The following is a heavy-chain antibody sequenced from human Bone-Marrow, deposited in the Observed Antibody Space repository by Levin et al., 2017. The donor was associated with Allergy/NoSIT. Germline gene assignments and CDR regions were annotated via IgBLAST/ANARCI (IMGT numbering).Heavy chain of an antibody. CDR1: GFTFSSYA. J-gene: IGHJ4*02. D-gene: IGHD5-24*01. V-gene: IGHV3-30*04. CDR3: ARDKRRDGYNLLY. CDR2: ISYDGSNK. Sequence: GGSLRLSCAASGFTFSSYAMHWVRQAPGKGLEWVAVISYDGSNKYYADSVKGRFTISRDNSKNTLYLQMNSLRAEDTAVYYCARDKRRDGYNLLYWGQGTLVTVSS.